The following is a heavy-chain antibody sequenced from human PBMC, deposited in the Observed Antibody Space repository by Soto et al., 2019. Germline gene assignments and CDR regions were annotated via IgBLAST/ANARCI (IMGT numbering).Heavy chain of an antibody. Sequence: QVQLVQSGAEVKKPGASVKVSCKASGYTFTSYGISWVRQAPGQGLEWMGWISAYNGNTNYAQKLQGRVTTTTDTSTSTAYIELRSLRSDDTAVYYCARDEYSSGWIPPYYYYYYMDVWGKGTTVTVSS. CDR2: ISAYNGNT. D-gene: IGHD6-19*01. CDR1: GYTFTSYG. V-gene: IGHV1-18*01. J-gene: IGHJ6*03. CDR3: ARDEYSSGWIPPYYYYYYMDV.